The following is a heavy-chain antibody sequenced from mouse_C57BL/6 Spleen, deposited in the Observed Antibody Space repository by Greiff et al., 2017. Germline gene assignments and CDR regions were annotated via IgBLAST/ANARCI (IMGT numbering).Heavy chain of an antibody. CDR2: ISYDGSN. CDR1: GYSITSDYF. CDR3: ARGRIRLYALEY. D-gene: IGHD3-2*02. V-gene: IGHV3-6*01. J-gene: IGHJ4*01. Sequence: LQESGPGLVKPSQSLSLTCSVTGYSITSDYFWYWIRQLPGNKLEWMGYISYDGSNNYNPSLKNRISITRYTSQNQLFLKLNSVTTEDTATYYCARGRIRLYALEYWGQGTSVTVSS.